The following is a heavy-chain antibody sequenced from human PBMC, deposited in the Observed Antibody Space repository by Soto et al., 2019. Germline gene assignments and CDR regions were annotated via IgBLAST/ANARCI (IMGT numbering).Heavy chain of an antibody. D-gene: IGHD1-26*01. J-gene: IGHJ4*01. CDR3: ARDPRRGTTTAGYAFDN. Sequence: GGSLRLSCAASGFTFSSYCMNWVRQAPGKGLEWVSSISSSSYIDYADSAKGRFTISRDNAKDSLYLQMNSLRAEDTAVYYCARDPRRGTTTAGYAFDNWGQGTMVTVSS. CDR1: GFTFSSYC. V-gene: IGHV3-21*01. CDR2: ISSSSYI.